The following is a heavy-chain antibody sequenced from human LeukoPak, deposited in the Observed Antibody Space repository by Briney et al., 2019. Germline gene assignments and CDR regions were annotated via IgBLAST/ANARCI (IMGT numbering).Heavy chain of an antibody. V-gene: IGHV3-21*01. CDR3: ARHRDDYGGNAP. D-gene: IGHD4-23*01. CDR2: ISSGSTYI. CDR1: GFTFSSYS. Sequence: GGSLRLSCAASGFTFSSYSMNWVRQAPGKGLEWVSSISSGSTYIYYADSVKGRFTISRDNAKNSLYLQMNSLRAEDTAVYYCARHRDDYGGNAPWGQGTLGTVSS. J-gene: IGHJ5*02.